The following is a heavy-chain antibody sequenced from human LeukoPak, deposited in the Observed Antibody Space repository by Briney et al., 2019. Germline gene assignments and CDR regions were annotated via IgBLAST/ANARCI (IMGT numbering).Heavy chain of an antibody. Sequence: ASVKVSCKASGYTFTSYDINWVRQATGQGLEWMGWMNPNSGNTGYAQKFQGRVTMTRNTSISTAYMELSSLRSEDTAVYYCARANNPRWYYYYGMDVWGQGTTVTVSS. CDR1: GYTFTSYD. CDR3: ARANNPRWYYYYGMDV. D-gene: IGHD4-23*01. J-gene: IGHJ6*02. CDR2: MNPNSGNT. V-gene: IGHV1-8*01.